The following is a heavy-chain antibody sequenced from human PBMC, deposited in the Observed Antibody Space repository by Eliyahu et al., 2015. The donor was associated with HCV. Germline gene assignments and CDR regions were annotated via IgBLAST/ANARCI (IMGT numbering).Heavy chain of an antibody. CDR2: IDWDDDK. J-gene: IGHJ4*02. D-gene: IGHD5-18*01. CDR1: GFSLSTTGMC. Sequence: QVTLRESGPALVKPTQTLTLTCTFSGFSLSTTGMCVSWIRQTPGKALEWLARIDWDDDKYYSTSLRTRLTVSKDTSKNQVVLTMTNMDPVDTATYYCARTTALVPDYWGQGTLVTVSS. CDR3: ARTTALVPDY. V-gene: IGHV2-70*15.